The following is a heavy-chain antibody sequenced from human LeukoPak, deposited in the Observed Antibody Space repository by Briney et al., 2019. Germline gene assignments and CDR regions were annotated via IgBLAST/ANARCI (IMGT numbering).Heavy chain of an antibody. D-gene: IGHD3-3*01. Sequence: SVKVSCKASGYTFTGYYMHWVRQAPGQGLEWMGGIIPIFGTVNYAQKFQGRVTITADKSTSTAYTELSSLRSEDTAVYYCARSLFRFLEWSYRSYYYYYMDVWGKGTTVTVSS. CDR2: IIPIFGTV. J-gene: IGHJ6*03. V-gene: IGHV1-69*06. CDR3: ARSLFRFLEWSYRSYYYYYMDV. CDR1: GYTFTGYY.